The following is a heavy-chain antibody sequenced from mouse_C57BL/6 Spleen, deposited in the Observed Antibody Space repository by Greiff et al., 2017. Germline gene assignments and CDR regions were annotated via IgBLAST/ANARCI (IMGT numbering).Heavy chain of an antibody. J-gene: IGHJ2*01. CDR2: IDPETGGT. CDR3: TRSGFITTVVLDY. D-gene: IGHD1-1*01. Sequence: VKLQESGAELVRPGASVTLSCKASGYTFTDYEMHWVKQTPVHGLEWIGAIDPETGGTAYNQKFKGKAILTADKSSSTAYMELRSLTSEDSAVYYCTRSGFITTVVLDYWGQGTTLTVSS. V-gene: IGHV1-15*01. CDR1: GYTFTDYE.